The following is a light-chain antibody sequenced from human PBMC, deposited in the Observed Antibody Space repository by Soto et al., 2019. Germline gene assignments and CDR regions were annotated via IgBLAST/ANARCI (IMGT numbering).Light chain of an antibody. CDR1: SSDVGGYNY. CDR3: SASAGSLVV. Sequence: QSALTQPPSASGSPGQSVTISCTGTSSDVGGYNYVSWYQQHPGKAPKLMIYEVSKRPSGVPDRFSGSKSGNTASLTVSGLQAEDGADSYCSASAGSLVVFGEGTKLTVL. CDR2: EVS. J-gene: IGLJ2*01. V-gene: IGLV2-8*01.